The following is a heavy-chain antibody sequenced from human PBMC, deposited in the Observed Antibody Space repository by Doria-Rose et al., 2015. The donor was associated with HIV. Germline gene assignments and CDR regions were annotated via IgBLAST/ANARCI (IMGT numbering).Heavy chain of an antibody. CDR3: AREPGFYYDTSAWFES. V-gene: IGHV1-18*01. CDR2: ITVYNGHT. J-gene: IGHJ5*01. D-gene: IGHD3-22*01. Sequence: QVQLVQSGAEVKKPGASVRVSCKASGYTFTNYGLAWVRQAPGQGLEWMGWITVYNGHTSYAQKFHDRVNMTTDTSTRTAYLGVRNLGSDDTAVYYCAREPGFYYDTSAWFESWGQGTLVTVSS. CDR1: GYTFTNYG.